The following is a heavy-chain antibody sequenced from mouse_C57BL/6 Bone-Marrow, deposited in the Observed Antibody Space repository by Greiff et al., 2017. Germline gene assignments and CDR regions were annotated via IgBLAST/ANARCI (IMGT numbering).Heavy chain of an antibody. D-gene: IGHD2-3*01. CDR3: ASLWLLRYYAMDY. J-gene: IGHJ4*01. Sequence: VQVVESGAELVKPGASVKMSCKASGYTFTSYWITWVKQRPGQGLEWIGDIYPGSGSTNYNEKFKSKATLTVDTSSSTAYMQLSSLTSEDSAVYYCASLWLLRYYAMDYWGQGTSVTVSS. V-gene: IGHV1-55*01. CDR1: GYTFTSYW. CDR2: IYPGSGST.